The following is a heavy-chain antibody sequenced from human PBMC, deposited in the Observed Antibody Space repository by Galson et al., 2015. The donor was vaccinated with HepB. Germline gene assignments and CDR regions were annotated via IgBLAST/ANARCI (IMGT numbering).Heavy chain of an antibody. Sequence: LSLTCTVSGGSISSGSYYWSWIRQPAGKGLEWIGRIYTSGTTNYNPSLKSRVTISVDTSKNQFSLKLSSVTAADTAVYYCARVGVGYYDSSGYQGYYYYYYMNVWGKGTTVTVSS. CDR3: ARVGVGYYDSSGYQGYYYYYYMNV. V-gene: IGHV4-61*02. CDR1: GGSISSGSYY. CDR2: IYTSGTT. J-gene: IGHJ6*03. D-gene: IGHD3-22*01.